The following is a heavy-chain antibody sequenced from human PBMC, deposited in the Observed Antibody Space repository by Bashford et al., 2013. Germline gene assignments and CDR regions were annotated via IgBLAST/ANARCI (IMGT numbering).Heavy chain of an antibody. D-gene: IGHD6-6*01. J-gene: IGHJ3*02. V-gene: IGHV3-72*01. Sequence: GGSLRLSCVASGFNFEAYVMAWVRQAPGQGLEWVARIRNNANSYTTGYAASVRGRFTISRDDSKNSVYLQMNSLKTEDTALYYCVRVVLGPPERKALDIWGQGTMVTVSS. CDR2: IRNNANSYTT. CDR3: VRVVLGPPERKALDI. CDR1: GFNFEAYV.